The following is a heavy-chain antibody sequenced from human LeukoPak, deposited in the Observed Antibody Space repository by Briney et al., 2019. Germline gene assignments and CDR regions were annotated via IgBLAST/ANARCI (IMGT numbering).Heavy chain of an antibody. CDR2: IRSKAYGGTI. D-gene: IGHD2-15*01. CDR1: GFTFGDYA. Sequence: GGSLRLSCTASGFTFGDYAMSWVLQAPGKGLEWVGFIRSKAYGGTIEYAASVKGRFTISRDDSKSIAYLQMNSLKTEDTALYYCTRDPYCRSSSCYWGIDYWGQGTLVTVSS. CDR3: TRDPYCRSSSCYWGIDY. J-gene: IGHJ4*02. V-gene: IGHV3-49*04.